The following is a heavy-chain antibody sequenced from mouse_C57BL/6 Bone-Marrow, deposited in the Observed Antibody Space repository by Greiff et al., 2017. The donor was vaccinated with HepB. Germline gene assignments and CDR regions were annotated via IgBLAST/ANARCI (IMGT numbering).Heavy chain of an antibody. CDR1: GYTFTSYG. CDR2: IYPRSGNT. Sequence: VQLQESGAELARPGASVKLSCKASGYTFTSYGISWVKQRTGQGLEWIGEIYPRSGNTYYNEKFKGKATLTADKSSSTAYMELRSLTSEDSAVYFCARGDYDEGGYFDYWGQGTTLTVSS. CDR3: ARGDYDEGGYFDY. D-gene: IGHD2-4*01. V-gene: IGHV1-81*01. J-gene: IGHJ2*01.